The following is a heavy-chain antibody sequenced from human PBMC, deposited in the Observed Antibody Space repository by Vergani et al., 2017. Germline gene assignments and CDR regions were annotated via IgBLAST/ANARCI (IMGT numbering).Heavy chain of an antibody. J-gene: IGHJ4*02. CDR2: IYSGGTT. CDR3: ARDLAGGYYGSASNY. Sequence: EVQLVESGGGLVQPGGSLRLSCAASGFTFSSYSMNWVRQAPGKGLEWVSLIYSGGTTYYADSVKGRFTISRDNSKNTVYLQMNSLRAEDTAVYYCARDLAGGYYGSASNYWGQGTLVTVSS. V-gene: IGHV3-66*01. CDR1: GFTFSSYS. D-gene: IGHD3-10*01.